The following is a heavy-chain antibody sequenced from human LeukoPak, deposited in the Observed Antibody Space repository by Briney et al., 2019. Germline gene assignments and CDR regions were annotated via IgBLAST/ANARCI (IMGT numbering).Heavy chain of an antibody. CDR2: IQNDGSNE. J-gene: IGHJ4*02. V-gene: IGHV3-30*12. Sequence: GGSLRLSCAASGFTFSSYGMHWVRQAPGKGLEWVAYIQNDGSNEQYADSVKGRFTISRDNSKNTLYLQMNSPRAEDTAVYYCARLTAGRNFDYWGQGTLVTVSS. D-gene: IGHD6-19*01. CDR1: GFTFSSYG. CDR3: ARLTAGRNFDY.